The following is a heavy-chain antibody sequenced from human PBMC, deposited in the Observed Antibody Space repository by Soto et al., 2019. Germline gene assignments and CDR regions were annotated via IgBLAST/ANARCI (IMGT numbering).Heavy chain of an antibody. CDR2: IYYSGST. V-gene: IGHV4-59*08. D-gene: IGHD3-10*01. CDR3: ARHVADMVRGVSHDYYYYMDV. Sequence: SETLSLTCTVSGGSISSYYWSWIRQPPGKGLEWIGYIYYSGSTNYNPSLKSRVTISVDTSKNQFSLKLSSVTAADTAVYYCARHVADMVRGVSHDYYYYMDVWGKGTTVTVSS. CDR1: GGSISSYY. J-gene: IGHJ6*03.